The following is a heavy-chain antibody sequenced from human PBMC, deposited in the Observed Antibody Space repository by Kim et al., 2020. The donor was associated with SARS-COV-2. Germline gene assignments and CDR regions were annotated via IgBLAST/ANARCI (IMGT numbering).Heavy chain of an antibody. CDR3: ARAWSSSWYYFDY. V-gene: IGHV4-30-2*05. D-gene: IGHD6-13*01. Sequence: YNPSLKSRVTISVDTSKNQFSLKLSSVTAADTAVYYCARAWSSSWYYFDYWGQGTLVTVSS. J-gene: IGHJ4*02.